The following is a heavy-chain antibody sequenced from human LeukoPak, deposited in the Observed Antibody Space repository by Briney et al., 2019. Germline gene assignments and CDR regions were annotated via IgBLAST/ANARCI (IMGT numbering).Heavy chain of an antibody. J-gene: IGHJ5*02. CDR2: SYYSGNT. V-gene: IGHV4-30-4*01. Sequence: PSETLSLTCAVSGDSISTNHWWSWIRQPPGKGLEWIGYSYYSGNTYYNPSLKSRVTISMDTSKNQFSLKLNSMTAADTAVYYCATAPYEYIWGTYRTNWFDPWGQGTLVTVSS. CDR3: ATAPYEYIWGTYRTNWFDP. CDR1: GDSISTNHW. D-gene: IGHD3-16*02.